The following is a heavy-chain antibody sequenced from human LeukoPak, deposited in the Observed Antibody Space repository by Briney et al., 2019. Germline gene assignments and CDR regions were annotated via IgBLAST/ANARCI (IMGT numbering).Heavy chain of an antibody. Sequence: SVKVSCKASGGTFISYAISWVRQAPGQGREWMGGIIPIFGTANYAQKFQGRVTITADESTSTAYMELSSLRSEDTAVYYCARRLGYCTNGVCYSWYFDLWGRGTLVTVSS. J-gene: IGHJ2*01. V-gene: IGHV1-69*13. CDR2: IIPIFGTA. CDR1: GGTFISYA. CDR3: ARRLGYCTNGVCYSWYFDL. D-gene: IGHD2-8*01.